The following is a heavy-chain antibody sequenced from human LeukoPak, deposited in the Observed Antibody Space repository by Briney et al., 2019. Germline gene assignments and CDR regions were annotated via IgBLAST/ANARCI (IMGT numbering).Heavy chain of an antibody. D-gene: IGHD3-10*01. CDR2: ISYDGSNK. Sequence: GGSLRLSCAASGFTFSSYGMHWVRQAPGKGLEWVAVISYDGSNKYYADSVKGRFTISRDNSKNTLYLQMNSLRAEDTAVYYCAKYPEGAMVRGVITYYYGMDVWGQGTTVTVSS. CDR3: AKYPEGAMVRGVITYYYGMDV. V-gene: IGHV3-30*18. J-gene: IGHJ6*02. CDR1: GFTFSSYG.